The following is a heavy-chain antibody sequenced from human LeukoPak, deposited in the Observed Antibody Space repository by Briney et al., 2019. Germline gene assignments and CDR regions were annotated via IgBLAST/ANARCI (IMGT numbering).Heavy chain of an antibody. CDR3: AKHSSSWYWEPFDY. Sequence: GGSLRLSCAASGFTFSSYAMSWVRQAPGKGLEWVSAIGGSGGSTYYADSVKGRFTISRDNSKNTLYLQMNSLRAEDTAVYYCAKHSSSWYWEPFDYWGQGTLVTVSS. J-gene: IGHJ4*02. CDR2: IGGSGGST. CDR1: GFTFSSYA. D-gene: IGHD6-13*01. V-gene: IGHV3-23*01.